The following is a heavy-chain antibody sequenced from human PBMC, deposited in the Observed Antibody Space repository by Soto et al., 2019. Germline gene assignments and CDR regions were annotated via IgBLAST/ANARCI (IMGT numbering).Heavy chain of an antibody. CDR2: IIPIFGTA. D-gene: IGHD5-18*01. CDR3: ARGRMSRYSYAPTYYGMDV. Sequence: ASVKVSCKASGGTFSSYAISWVRQAPGQGLEWMGGIIPIFGTANYAQKFQGRVTITADESTSTAYMELSSLRSEDTAVYYCARGRMSRYSYAPTYYGMDVWGQGTTVTVSS. J-gene: IGHJ6*02. V-gene: IGHV1-69*13. CDR1: GGTFSSYA.